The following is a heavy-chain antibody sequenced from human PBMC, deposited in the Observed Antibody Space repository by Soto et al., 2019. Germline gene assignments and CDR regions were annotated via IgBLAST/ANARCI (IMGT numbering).Heavy chain of an antibody. CDR2: ISGSGGTS. J-gene: IGHJ4*02. CDR1: GFTFSNYA. CDR3: AKGISAISARRYFDS. V-gene: IGHV3-23*01. D-gene: IGHD1-26*01. Sequence: GGSLRLSCAASGFTFSNYAMSWVRQAPGKGLEWVSSISGSGGTSYSADSVKGRLIISKDNSKNTLSLLMNSLRVEDTAMYYCAKGISAISARRYFDSWGQGTLVTVSS.